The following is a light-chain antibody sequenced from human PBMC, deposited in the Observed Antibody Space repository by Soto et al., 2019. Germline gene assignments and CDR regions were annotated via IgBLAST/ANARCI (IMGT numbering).Light chain of an antibody. CDR2: EVS. CDR1: SSDVGSYDH. J-gene: IGLJ1*01. V-gene: IGLV2-23*02. CDR3: CSSGGSPTYV. Sequence: QSALTQPASVSGSPGQSITISCSGTSSDVGSYDHVAWYQQFPGKTPKLTIYEVSNRPSGVSSRFSGSKSGNTASLTISGLQAEDEADYYCCSSGGSPTYVFGTGTKLTVL.